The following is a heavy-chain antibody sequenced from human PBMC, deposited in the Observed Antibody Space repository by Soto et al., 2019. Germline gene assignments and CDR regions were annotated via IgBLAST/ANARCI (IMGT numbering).Heavy chain of an antibody. D-gene: IGHD6-19*01. Sequence: GGSLRLSCAASGFTFSNFAMSWVRQAPGRGLEWVSGISASGRDIHYADSVKDRFTVSRDNSKNTLYLQMNSLRAEDTAIYYCAKGKTSGWYYFDYWGQGALVTVSS. CDR3: AKGKTSGWYYFDY. V-gene: IGHV3-23*01. J-gene: IGHJ4*02. CDR2: ISASGRDI. CDR1: GFTFSNFA.